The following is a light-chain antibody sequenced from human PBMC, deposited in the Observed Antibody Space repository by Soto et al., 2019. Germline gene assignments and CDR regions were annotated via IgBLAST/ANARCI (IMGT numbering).Light chain of an antibody. CDR3: SSYTGSSLYV. CDR1: SSDVGGYDY. Sequence: SGQSQPGTVCRSPRQPNTKVYTGTSSDVGGYDYVSWYQHHPGKAPKLMIYDVSNRPSGVSNRFSGSKSGNTASLTISGLQAEDEADYYSSSYTGSSLYVFGTGTKVTVL. V-gene: IGLV2-14*03. CDR2: DVS. J-gene: IGLJ1*01.